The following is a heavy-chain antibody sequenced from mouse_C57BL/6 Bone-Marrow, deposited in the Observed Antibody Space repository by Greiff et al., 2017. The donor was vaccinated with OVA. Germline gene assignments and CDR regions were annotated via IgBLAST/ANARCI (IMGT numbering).Heavy chain of an antibody. CDR2: INPSNGGT. CDR3: SRSGYGGFAY. Sequence: QVQLQQPGAELVKPGASVKLSCKSSGYTFTSYYMSWVKQRPGQGLEWIGGINPSNGGTNFNEKFKSKATLTADKSSNTAYMQLSSLTSEDSAGDYRSRSGYGGFAYWGQGTLVTVSA. V-gene: IGHV1S81*02. D-gene: IGHD1-1*02. J-gene: IGHJ3*01. CDR1: GYTFTSYY.